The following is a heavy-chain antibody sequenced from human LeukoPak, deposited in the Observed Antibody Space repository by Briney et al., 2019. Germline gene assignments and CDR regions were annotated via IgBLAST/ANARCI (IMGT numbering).Heavy chain of an antibody. CDR1: GASFNSDDQY. CDR3: SRGLDSRKLGY. Sequence: PSETLSLTCTVSGASFNSDDQYWNWIRQSPGKGLERIGSIHPSGMLYNNPSLESRVTMSRDTSKNQFSLNLNSVTAADTAVYFCSRGLDSRKLGYWGQGILVTDSS. CDR2: IHPSGML. D-gene: IGHD3-22*01. V-gene: IGHV4-31*03. J-gene: IGHJ4*02.